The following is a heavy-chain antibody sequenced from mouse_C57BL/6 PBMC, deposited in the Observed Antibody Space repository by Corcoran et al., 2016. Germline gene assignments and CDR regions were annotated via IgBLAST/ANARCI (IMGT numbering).Heavy chain of an antibody. J-gene: IGHJ4*01. Sequence: QVQLQQSGAELVKPGASVKISCKASGYTFSSYWMNWVKQRPGKGLEWIGQIYPGDGDTNYNGKFKGKATLTADKSSSTAYMQLSSLTSEDSAVYFCARGGAYYYGSSYEEDAMDYWGQGTSVTVSS. D-gene: IGHD1-1*01. CDR1: GYTFSSYW. CDR2: IYPGDGDT. V-gene: IGHV1-80*01. CDR3: ARGGAYYYGSSYEEDAMDY.